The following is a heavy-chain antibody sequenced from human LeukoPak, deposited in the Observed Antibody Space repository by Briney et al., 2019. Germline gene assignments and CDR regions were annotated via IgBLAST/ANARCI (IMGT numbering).Heavy chain of an antibody. J-gene: IGHJ6*02. D-gene: IGHD2-2*01. Sequence: SGPTLVKPTQTLTLTCTFSGFSLSTSGVGVGWIRQPPGKALEWLALIYWNDDKRYSPSLKSRLTISKDTSKNQVVLTMTNMDPVDTATYYCAHRRSCSTTSSSGMDVWGQGTTVTVSS. CDR3: AHRRSCSTTSSSGMDV. CDR2: IYWNDDK. CDR1: GFSLSTSGVG. V-gene: IGHV2-5*01.